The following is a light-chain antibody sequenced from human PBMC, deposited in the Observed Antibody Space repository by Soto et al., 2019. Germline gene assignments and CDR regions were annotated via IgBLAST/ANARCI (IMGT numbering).Light chain of an antibody. Sequence: EIVLTQSPGTLSLSPGERATLSRRASQSLGSDYIAWYQHKPGQAPRLLIYGASGRAIGIPDRFSGSGSGTDFTLTISRLEPEVFAVYYCQYYGTSTGFGQGTKLEIK. CDR1: QSLGSDY. J-gene: IGKJ2*01. CDR2: GAS. CDR3: QYYGTSTG. V-gene: IGKV3-20*01.